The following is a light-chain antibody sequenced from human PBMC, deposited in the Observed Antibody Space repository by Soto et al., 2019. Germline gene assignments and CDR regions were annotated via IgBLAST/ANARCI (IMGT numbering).Light chain of an antibody. CDR3: QQYNTYSQT. Sequence: DIQLTQSPSTLSGSVGDRVTITCRASRTISSWLAWYQQKPGKAPKLLIYKASTLKSGVPSRFSGTGSGTEFTLTISSLQPEDFATYDCQQYNTYSQTFGQGTKVDIK. V-gene: IGKV1-5*03. CDR1: RTISSW. J-gene: IGKJ1*01. CDR2: KAS.